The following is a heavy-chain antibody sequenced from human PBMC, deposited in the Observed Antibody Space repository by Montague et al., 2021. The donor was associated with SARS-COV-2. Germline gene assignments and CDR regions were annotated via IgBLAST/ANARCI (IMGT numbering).Heavy chain of an antibody. D-gene: IGHD1-26*01. CDR2: IYSSGTT. J-gene: IGHJ5*02. CDR3: ARGERWFDP. CDR1: NASISNYY. Sequence: SENLSLTCTVSNASISNYYWSWLRQAPGKGLEWIGQIYSSGTTNYNPSLKSRVTISVDTANDHFSLNLTSVTAADTAVYYCARGERWFDPWGQGTLVTVSS. V-gene: IGHV4-59*01.